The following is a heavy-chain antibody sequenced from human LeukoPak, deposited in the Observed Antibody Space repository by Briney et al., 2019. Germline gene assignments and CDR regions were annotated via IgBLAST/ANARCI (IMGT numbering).Heavy chain of an antibody. CDR3: ASSNDSSGYYSSGFDY. Sequence: ASVKVSCKASGYTFTSYFIHWVQQAPGQGLEWMGWINPNSGGTNYAQKFQGWVTMTRDTSISTAYMELSRLRSDDTAVYYCASSNDSSGYYSSGFDYWGQGTLVTVSS. CDR2: INPNSGGT. J-gene: IGHJ4*02. CDR1: GYTFTSYF. V-gene: IGHV1-2*04. D-gene: IGHD3-22*01.